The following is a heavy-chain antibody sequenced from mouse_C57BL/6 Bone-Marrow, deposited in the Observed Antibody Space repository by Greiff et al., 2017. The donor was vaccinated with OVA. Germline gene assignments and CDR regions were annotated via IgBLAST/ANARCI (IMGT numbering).Heavy chain of an antibody. Sequence: QVQLQQPGAELVKPGASVKLSCKASGYTFTSYWMHWVKQRPGQGLEWIGMIHPNSGSTNYNEKFKSKATLTVDKSSSTAYMQLSSLTSEDSAVYYCARNFWMYYFDYWGQGTTLTVSS. CDR1: GYTFTSYW. CDR3: ARNFWMYYFDY. CDR2: IHPNSGST. J-gene: IGHJ2*01. V-gene: IGHV1-64*01.